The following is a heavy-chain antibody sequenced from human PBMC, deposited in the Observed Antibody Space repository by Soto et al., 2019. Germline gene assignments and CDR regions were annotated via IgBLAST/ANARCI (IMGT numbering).Heavy chain of an antibody. CDR3: ARFMITCGGVIAARAFDI. D-gene: IGHD3-16*02. Sequence: PSETLSLTCTVSGGSISFDHYHWTWIRHPAGKGLEWIGYIHYSGSVYYNPSLQSRVSMSVDTSKNQFSLKLSSVTAADTAVYYCARFMITCGGVIAARAFDIWGQGTMFTVSS. J-gene: IGHJ3*02. CDR1: GGSISFDHYH. V-gene: IGHV4-30-4*02. CDR2: IHYSGSV.